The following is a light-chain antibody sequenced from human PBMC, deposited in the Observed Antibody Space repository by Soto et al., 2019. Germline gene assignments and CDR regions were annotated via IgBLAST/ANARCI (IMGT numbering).Light chain of an antibody. J-gene: IGKJ4*02. CDR3: QQSYTTLGAA. Sequence: DIQMTQSPSSLSASVGDRVTITCRASQSITKYLNWYQHKPGEAPRLLVYAASNLQSGVPPRFSGSGSGTDFTLTISSLQPEDSATYYCQQSYTTLGAAFGGGTKVEIK. V-gene: IGKV1-39*01. CDR1: QSITKY. CDR2: AAS.